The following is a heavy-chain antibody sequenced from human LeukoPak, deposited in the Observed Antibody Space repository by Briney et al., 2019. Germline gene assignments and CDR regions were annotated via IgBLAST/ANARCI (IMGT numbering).Heavy chain of an antibody. CDR1: GYSISSGYY. CDR2: IYHSGST. CDR3: ARGYYYDSSGI. V-gene: IGHV4-38-2*02. J-gene: IGHJ3*02. Sequence: SSETLSLTCTVSGYSISSGYYWGWIRQPPGKGLEWIGSIYHSGSTYYNPSLKSRVTISVDTSKNQFSLKLSSVTAADTAVYYCARGYYYDSSGIWGQGTMVTVSS. D-gene: IGHD3-22*01.